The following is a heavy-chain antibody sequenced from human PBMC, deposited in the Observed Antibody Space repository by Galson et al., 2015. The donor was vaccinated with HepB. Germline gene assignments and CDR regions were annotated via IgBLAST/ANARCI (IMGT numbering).Heavy chain of an antibody. Sequence: SLRLSCAASGFTFSSYAMHWVRQAPGKGLEWVAVISYDGSNKYYADSVKGRFTISRDNSKNTLYLQMNSLRAEDTAVYYCARRPAAMSFDYWGQGTLVTVSS. CDR3: ARRPAAMSFDY. CDR1: GFTFSSYA. J-gene: IGHJ4*02. D-gene: IGHD2-2*01. V-gene: IGHV3-30*04. CDR2: ISYDGSNK.